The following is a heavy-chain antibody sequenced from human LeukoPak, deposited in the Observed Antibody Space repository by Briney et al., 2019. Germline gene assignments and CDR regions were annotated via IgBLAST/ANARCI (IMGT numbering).Heavy chain of an antibody. CDR3: AKDRIVVVPAAMGVLDY. CDR2: IRYDGSNK. CDR1: GFTFSSYG. V-gene: IGHV3-30*02. Sequence: GGSLRLSCAASGFTFSSYGMHWVRQAPGKGLEWVAFIRYDGSNKYYADSVRGRFTISRDISKNTLYLQMNSLRAEDTAVYYCAKDRIVVVPAAMGVLDYWGQGTLATVSS. J-gene: IGHJ4*02. D-gene: IGHD2-2*01.